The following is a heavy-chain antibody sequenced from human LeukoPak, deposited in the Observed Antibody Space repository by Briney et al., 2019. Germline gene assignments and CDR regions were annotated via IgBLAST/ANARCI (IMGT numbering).Heavy chain of an antibody. CDR3: ARGGSSSSFAFDI. Sequence: SETLSLTCSVSGASISSYYWSWIRQPAGKGLEWIGRIYASGDTNYNPSLKSRLSMSLDTSKKQFSLKLTSVTAADTAAYYCARGGSSSSFAFDIWGQGTKVTVSS. J-gene: IGHJ3*02. CDR2: IYASGDT. CDR1: GASISSYY. D-gene: IGHD6-13*01. V-gene: IGHV4-4*07.